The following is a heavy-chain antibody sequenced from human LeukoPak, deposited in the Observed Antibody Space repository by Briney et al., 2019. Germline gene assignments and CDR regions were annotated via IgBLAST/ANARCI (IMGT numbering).Heavy chain of an antibody. J-gene: IGHJ4*02. CDR2: ISGSSSAI. V-gene: IGHV3-48*01. Sequence: GGSLRLSCAASGFTFSSYNMNWVRQAPGKGLEWVSYISGSSSAIYYADSVKGRFTISRDNAKNSLYLQMNSLRAEDTAVYYCVRDDDRPDNGLDYWGQGTLVTVSS. CDR3: VRDDDRPDNGLDY. D-gene: IGHD3-22*01. CDR1: GFTFSSYN.